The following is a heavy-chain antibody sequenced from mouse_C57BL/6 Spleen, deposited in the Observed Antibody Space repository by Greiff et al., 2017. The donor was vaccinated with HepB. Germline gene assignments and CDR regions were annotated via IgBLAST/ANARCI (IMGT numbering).Heavy chain of an antibody. CDR3: ARSESNYVGGWWYFDV. V-gene: IGHV1-69*01. CDR1: GYTFTSYW. Sequence: QVQLQQPGAELVMPGASVKLSCKASGYTFTSYWMHWVKQRPGQGLEWIGEIDPSDSYTNYNQKFKGKSTLTVDKSSSTAYMQLSSLTSEDSAVYYCARSESNYVGGWWYFDVWGTGTTVTVSS. D-gene: IGHD2-5*01. J-gene: IGHJ1*03. CDR2: IDPSDSYT.